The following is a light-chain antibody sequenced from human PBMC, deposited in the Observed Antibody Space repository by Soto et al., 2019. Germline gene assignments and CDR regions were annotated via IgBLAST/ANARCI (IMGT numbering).Light chain of an antibody. Sequence: QSALTQPASVSGSPGQSITISCTGTSSDVGGYDSVSWYQQHPGKAPKLMIFDVTKRPSGVPYRFSGSKSGNTASLTISGLQSEDEGDYFCLAYAGANTVVFGGGTKVTVL. CDR2: DVT. CDR3: LAYAGANTVV. CDR1: SSDVGGYDS. V-gene: IGLV2-11*01. J-gene: IGLJ2*01.